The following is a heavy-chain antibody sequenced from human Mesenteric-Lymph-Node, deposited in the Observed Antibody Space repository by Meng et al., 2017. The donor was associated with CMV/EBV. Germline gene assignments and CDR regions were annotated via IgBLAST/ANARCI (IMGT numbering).Heavy chain of an antibody. Sequence: GGSLRLSCAASGFTFSAYAMQWVRQAPGKGLEGVSVISGTGGSTYCADSVKGRFTISRDNSKNTLYLQMNSLRGDDTAVYYCAKAQTSTIFGVPLDYWGQGSLVTVSS. V-gene: IGHV3-23*01. D-gene: IGHD3-3*01. CDR3: AKAQTSTIFGVPLDY. J-gene: IGHJ4*02. CDR1: GFTFSAYA. CDR2: ISGTGGST.